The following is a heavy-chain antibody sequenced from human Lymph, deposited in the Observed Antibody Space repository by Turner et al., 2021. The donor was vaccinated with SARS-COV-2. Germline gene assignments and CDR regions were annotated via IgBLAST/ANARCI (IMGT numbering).Heavy chain of an antibody. J-gene: IGHJ4*02. CDR1: GFTFSSYA. CDR2: ISGSGGST. Sequence: EVQLLESGGGLVQPGGSLRLSCAASGFTFSSYAMTWVRQAPGKGLEWVSTISGSGGSTYSADSVKGRFTISRDNSKNTLYLQMNSLRAEDTAVYYCAKDRFTLSSGWEDYWGQGTLVTVSS. CDR3: AKDRFTLSSGWEDY. D-gene: IGHD6-19*01. V-gene: IGHV3-23*01.